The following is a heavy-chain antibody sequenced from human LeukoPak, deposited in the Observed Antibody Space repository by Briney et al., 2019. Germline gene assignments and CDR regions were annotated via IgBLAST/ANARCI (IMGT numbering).Heavy chain of an antibody. Sequence: GRSLRLSCAASGFTFSSYAMHWVRQAPGKGLEWVAVISYDGSNKYYADSVKGRFTISRDNSKNTLYLQMNSLRAEDTAVYYCAGGLSQKGGSYEFGPAEYFQHWGQGTLVTVSS. CDR2: ISYDGSNK. D-gene: IGHD1-26*01. V-gene: IGHV3-30*04. CDR3: AGGLSQKGGSYEFGPAEYFQH. J-gene: IGHJ1*01. CDR1: GFTFSSYA.